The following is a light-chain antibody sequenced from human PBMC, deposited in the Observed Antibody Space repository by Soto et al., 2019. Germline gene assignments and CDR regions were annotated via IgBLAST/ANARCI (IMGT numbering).Light chain of an antibody. J-gene: IGKJ5*01. CDR3: QQYGSIWPPLT. Sequence: EIVLTQSPATLSLSPGERATLSCRASQSVSSYLAWYQQNPGQAPRLLLYDASNGATGIPARFSGSGSGTDFTLTISRLEPEDFAVYYCQQYGSIWPPLTFGQGTRLEIK. CDR2: DAS. V-gene: IGKV3-11*01. CDR1: QSVSSY.